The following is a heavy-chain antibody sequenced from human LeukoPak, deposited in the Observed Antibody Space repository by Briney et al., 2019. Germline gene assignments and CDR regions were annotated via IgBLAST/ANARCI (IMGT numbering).Heavy chain of an antibody. CDR1: GYSFTSYW. CDR2: IYPGDSDT. V-gene: IGHV5-51*01. CDR3: ARQRVGASGVYYYYYYIDV. J-gene: IGHJ6*03. D-gene: IGHD1-26*01. Sequence: GESLKISCKGSGYSFTSYWIGWVRQMPGKGLEWMGIIYPGDSDTRYSPSFQGQVTIPADKSISTAYLQWSSLKASDTAMYYCARQRVGASGVYYYYYYIDVWGKGTTVTVSS.